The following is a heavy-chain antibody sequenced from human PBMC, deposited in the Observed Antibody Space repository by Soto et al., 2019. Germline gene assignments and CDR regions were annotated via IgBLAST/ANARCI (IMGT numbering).Heavy chain of an antibody. J-gene: IGHJ4*02. CDR1: GASITGSFF. D-gene: IGHD2-8*02. CDR3: ARGMTPPGAPAWYYFDS. CDR2: FSLSGTT. Sequence: SETLSLTCTVSGASITGSFFWSWIRQPAGKGLEWIGRFSLSGTTNYSPSLRSRVTMSADVSKNQFSLRLTSVTAADTALYYCARGMTPPGAPAWYYFDSWGQGTLVTVSS. V-gene: IGHV4-4*07.